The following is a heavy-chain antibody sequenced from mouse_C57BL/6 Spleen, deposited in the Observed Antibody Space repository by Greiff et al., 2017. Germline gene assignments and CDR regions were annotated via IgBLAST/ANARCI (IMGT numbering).Heavy chain of an antibody. CDR1: GFNIKDDY. V-gene: IGHV14-4*01. D-gene: IGHD2-1*01. CDR3: TTGYYGNYRD. CDR2: IEPENGDT. Sequence: VQLQQSGAELVRPGASVKLSCTASGFNIKDDYMHWVKQRPEQGLEWIGWIEPENGDTEYASKFQGKATITADTSSNTAYLQLSSLTSEDTAVYYCTTGYYGNYRDWGQGTTLTVSS. J-gene: IGHJ2*01.